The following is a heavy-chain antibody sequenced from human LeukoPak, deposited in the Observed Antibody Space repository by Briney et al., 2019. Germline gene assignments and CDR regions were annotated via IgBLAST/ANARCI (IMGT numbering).Heavy chain of an antibody. V-gene: IGHV1-24*01. CDR3: ATGVGGNYYDSSGLFDY. CDR1: GYTLTELS. J-gene: IGHJ4*02. D-gene: IGHD3-22*01. CDR2: FDPEDGET. Sequence: ASVKVSCKVSGYTLTELSMHWVRQAPGKGLEWMGGFDPEDGETIYAQKFQGRVTMTEDTSTDTAYMELSSLRSEDTAVYYCATGVGGNYYDSSGLFDYWGQGTLVTVSS.